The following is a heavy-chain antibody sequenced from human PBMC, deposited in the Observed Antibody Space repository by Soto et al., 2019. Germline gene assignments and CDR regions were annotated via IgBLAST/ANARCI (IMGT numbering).Heavy chain of an antibody. D-gene: IGHD3-3*01. CDR3: ASEYYGGYYDY. CDR1: GYTFTNYY. Sequence: QVQLVQSGAEVKTPGASVKLSCRASGYTFTNYYVHWVRQAPGQGLEWMGVSNPDGGTNYPRKFQXRLTVTXXTSTSTVYMELNGLRSADTATYFCASEYYGGYYDYWGQGTLLSVSP. J-gene: IGHJ4*02. CDR2: SNPDGGT. V-gene: IGHV1-46*01.